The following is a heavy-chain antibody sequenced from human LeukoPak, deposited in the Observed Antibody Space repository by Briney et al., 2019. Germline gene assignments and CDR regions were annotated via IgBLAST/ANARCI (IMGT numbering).Heavy chain of an antibody. CDR1: GFTFGDYA. CDR3: TRDFFPYYDRGGVFMDV. D-gene: IGHD3-9*01. V-gene: IGHV3-49*04. Sequence: PGGSLRLSCTASGFTFGDYAMSWVRQAPGKGLEWVGFIRSKAYGGTTEYAASVKGRFTISRDDSKSIAYLQMNSLKTEDTAVYYCTRDFFPYYDRGGVFMDVWGQGTTVTVSS. J-gene: IGHJ6*02. CDR2: IRSKAYGGTT.